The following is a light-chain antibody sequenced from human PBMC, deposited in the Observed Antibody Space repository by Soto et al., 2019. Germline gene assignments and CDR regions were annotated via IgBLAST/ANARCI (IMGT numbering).Light chain of an antibody. CDR1: LSVTSNF. Sequence: EIVLTQSPGTLSLSPGERATLSCRASLSVTSNFIAWYQQKPGQAPRLLLYDASNRATGIPDRFSGSGSGIDFSLTISRLEPEDFAVYYCQQYGSSVWTFGQGTKVEIK. CDR2: DAS. CDR3: QQYGSSVWT. J-gene: IGKJ1*01. V-gene: IGKV3-20*01.